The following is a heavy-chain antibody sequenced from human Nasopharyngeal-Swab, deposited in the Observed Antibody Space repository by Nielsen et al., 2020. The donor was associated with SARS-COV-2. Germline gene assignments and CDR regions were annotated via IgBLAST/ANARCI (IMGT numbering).Heavy chain of an antibody. CDR3: AREERGVTLEGGYYYYGMDV. D-gene: IGHD3-10*01. CDR1: GYTFTSYA. CDR2: INTNTGNP. Sequence: ASVKVSCKASGYTFTSYAMNWVRQAPGQRLEWMGWINTNTGNPTYAQGFTGRFVFSLDTSVSTAYLQISSLKAEDTAVYYCAREERGVTLEGGYYYYGMDVWGQGTTVTVSS. J-gene: IGHJ6*02. V-gene: IGHV7-4-1*02.